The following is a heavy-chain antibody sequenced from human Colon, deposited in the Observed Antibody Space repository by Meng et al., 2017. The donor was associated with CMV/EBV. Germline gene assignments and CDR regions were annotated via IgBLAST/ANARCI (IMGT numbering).Heavy chain of an antibody. V-gene: IGHV4-59*01. CDR1: GASLSGYY. Sequence: SETLSLTCTVSGASLSGYYWSWIRLSPRKGLEWIGNVYYNGNTNNNPSLKSRVALSVDPSKNQFSLKLTSVTPADTAVYFCARGSGQYTGHDWYFDLWGRGTLVTVSS. CDR3: ARGSGQYTGHDWYFDL. CDR2: VYYNGNT. J-gene: IGHJ2*01. D-gene: IGHD3-3*01.